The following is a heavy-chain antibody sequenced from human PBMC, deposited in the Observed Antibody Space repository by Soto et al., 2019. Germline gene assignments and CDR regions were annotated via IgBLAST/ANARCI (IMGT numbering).Heavy chain of an antibody. CDR3: AREDVGTAAGTIWFDP. CDR2: IYYSGST. J-gene: IGHJ5*02. CDR1: GGSISSYY. V-gene: IGHV4-59*01. Sequence: QVQLQESGPGLVKPSETLSLTCTVSGGSISSYYWSWIRQPPGKGLEWIGYIYYSGSTNYNPSLKSRVTISVDTSKNQFSRKLSSVTAADTAVYYCAREDVGTAAGTIWFDPWGQGTLVTVSS. D-gene: IGHD6-13*01.